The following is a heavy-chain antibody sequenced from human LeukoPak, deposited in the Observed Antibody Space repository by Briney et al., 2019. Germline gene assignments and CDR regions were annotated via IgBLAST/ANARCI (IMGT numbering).Heavy chain of an antibody. CDR1: NGSISSYY. CDR2: IYNSGST. V-gene: IGHV4-59*01. Sequence: KHSETLSLTCAVSNGSISSYYWNWIRQPPGKGLEWIGNIYNSGSTDYNPSLKSRVTVSVNLSKKLISLKLTSVTAADTALYYCARDRGPYWYFDLWGRGTLVTGSS. J-gene: IGHJ2*01. CDR3: ARDRGPYWYFDL. D-gene: IGHD5-24*01.